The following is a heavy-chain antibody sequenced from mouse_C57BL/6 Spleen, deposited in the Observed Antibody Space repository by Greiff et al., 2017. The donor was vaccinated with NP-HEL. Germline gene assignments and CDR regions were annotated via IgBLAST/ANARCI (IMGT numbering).Heavy chain of an antibody. J-gene: IGHJ2*01. CDR2: IDPETGGT. D-gene: IGHD2-3*01. V-gene: IGHV1-15*01. CDR1: GYTFTDYE. Sequence: QVQLKESGAELVRPGASVTLSCKASGYTFTDYEMHWVKQTPVHGLEWIGAIDPETGGTAYNQKFKGKAILTADKSSSTAYMELRSLTSEDSAVYYCTRWGSDGYYEDYWGQGTTLTVSS. CDR3: TRWGSDGYYEDY.